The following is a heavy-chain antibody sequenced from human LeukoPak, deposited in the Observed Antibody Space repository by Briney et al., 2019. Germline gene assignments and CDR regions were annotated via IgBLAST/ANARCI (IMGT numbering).Heavy chain of an antibody. Sequence: GGSLRLSCAASGFTFSSYAMSWVRQAPGKGLEWVSAISGSGGSTYYADSVKGRVTISRDNSKNTLYPQMNSLRAEDTAVYYCATSPHYCSSTSCYIYMDVWGKGTTVTVSS. V-gene: IGHV3-23*01. CDR1: GFTFSSYA. J-gene: IGHJ6*03. CDR2: ISGSGGST. D-gene: IGHD2-2*02. CDR3: ATSPHYCSSTSCYIYMDV.